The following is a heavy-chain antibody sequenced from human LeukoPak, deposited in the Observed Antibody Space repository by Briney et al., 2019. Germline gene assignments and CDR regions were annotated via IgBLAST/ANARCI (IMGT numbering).Heavy chain of an antibody. CDR1: GDTVSGNSGA. D-gene: IGHD1-1*01. Sequence: SQTLSLTCAISGDTVSGNSGAWIWIRQSPSRGLEWLGRTYYMSKWFHEYAVSVKGRIIISPDTANNQFSLHLSSVTADVTGVYYCARALERYYFDFWGQGTLVTVSS. CDR2: TYYMSKWFH. V-gene: IGHV6-1*01. CDR3: ARALERYYFDF. J-gene: IGHJ4*02.